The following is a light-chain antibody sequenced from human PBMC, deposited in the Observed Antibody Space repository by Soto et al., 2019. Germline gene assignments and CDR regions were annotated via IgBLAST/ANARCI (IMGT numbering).Light chain of an antibody. CDR3: QQSYSTPPQT. CDR1: QSISTY. Sequence: DIQMTQSPSSLSASVGDRVTITFRSSQSISTYLNWYQQKPGKAPKLLIYAASSLQSGVPSRFSGSGSGTDFTLTISSLQPEDFATYYCQQSYSTPPQTFGQGTKVDI. J-gene: IGKJ1*01. V-gene: IGKV1-39*01. CDR2: AAS.